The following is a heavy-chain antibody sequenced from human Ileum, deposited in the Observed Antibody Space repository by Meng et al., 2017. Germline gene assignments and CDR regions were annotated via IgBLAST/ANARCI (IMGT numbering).Heavy chain of an antibody. D-gene: IGHD3-10*01. V-gene: IGHV4-34*01. CDR2: IHHSGST. Sequence: QVQLQQWGAGLLKPSETLSLTCAVYGGSFSGYYWTWIRQPPGKGLEWIGEIHHSGSTNYNPSLKSRVTMPIDTSKIQFSLELSSVTAADAAVYYCARYGGSGSYWHFDPWGRGTLVTVSS. CDR1: GGSFSGYY. CDR3: ARYGGSGSYWHFDP. J-gene: IGHJ2*01.